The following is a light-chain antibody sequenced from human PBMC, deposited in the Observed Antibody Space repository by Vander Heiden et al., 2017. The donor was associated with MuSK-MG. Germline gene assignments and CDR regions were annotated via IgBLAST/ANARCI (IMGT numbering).Light chain of an antibody. V-gene: IGKV1-39*01. CDR2: AAS. CDR1: QRVSTY. J-gene: IGKJ1*01. CDR3: QQTVSTPRT. Sequence: DIQMTQSPSSLSASVGDRVTITCRASQRVSTYLNWYQQKPGKAPKLLIYAASSLQSGVPSRFSGSGSGTDFTLTISGLQCEDSATYYCQQTVSTPRTFGQGTKVEIK.